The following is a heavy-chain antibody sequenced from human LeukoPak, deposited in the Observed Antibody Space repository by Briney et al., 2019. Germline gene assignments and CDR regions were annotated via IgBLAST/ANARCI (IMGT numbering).Heavy chain of an antibody. CDR1: GYTFTGYY. V-gene: IGHV1-2*02. Sequence: ASVKVSCKASGYTFTGYYMHWVRQAPGQGLEWMGWINPNSGGTNYAQKFQGRVTMTRDTSISTAYMELSRLRSDDTAVYYCARESDIVATISPSDFDYWGQGTLVIVSS. CDR2: INPNSGGT. J-gene: IGHJ4*02. D-gene: IGHD5-12*01. CDR3: ARESDIVATISPSDFDY.